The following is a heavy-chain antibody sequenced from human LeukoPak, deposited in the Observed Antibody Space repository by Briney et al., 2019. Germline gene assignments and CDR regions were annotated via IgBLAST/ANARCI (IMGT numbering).Heavy chain of an antibody. D-gene: IGHD3-22*01. CDR3: AKDWVPNYYDSSEPLGLFDY. Sequence: GSLRLSCAASGFTFSSYAMSWVRQAPGKGLEWVSGISGSGNMTYYPDSVKGRFTISRDNSKNTLYLQMNSLRAEDTAVYYCAKDWVPNYYDSSEPLGLFDYWGQGTLVTVSS. CDR2: ISGSGNMT. J-gene: IGHJ4*02. V-gene: IGHV3-23*01. CDR1: GFTFSSYA.